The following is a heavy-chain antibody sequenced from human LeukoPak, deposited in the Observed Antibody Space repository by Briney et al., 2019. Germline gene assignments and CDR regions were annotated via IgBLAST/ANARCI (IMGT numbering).Heavy chain of an antibody. J-gene: IGHJ4*02. CDR3: ARSHPGGYYYGHFDY. Sequence: GGSLRLSCAASGFTFTSYEMDWVRQAPGKGLEWVSYISGSGSTIYYADSVKGRFTISRDNAKNSLYLQMNSLRAEDTAVYYCARSHPGGYYYGHFDYWGQGTLVTVSS. CDR2: ISGSGSTI. D-gene: IGHD3-22*01. V-gene: IGHV3-48*03. CDR1: GFTFTSYE.